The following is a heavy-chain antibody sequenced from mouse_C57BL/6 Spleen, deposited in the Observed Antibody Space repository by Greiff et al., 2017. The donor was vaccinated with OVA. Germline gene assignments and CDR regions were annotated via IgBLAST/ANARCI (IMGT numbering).Heavy chain of an antibody. J-gene: IGHJ2*01. CDR3: ARNRGPDY. Sequence: VQLQQPGAELVMPGASVKLSCKASGYTFTSYWMHWVKQRPGQGLEWIGEIDPSDSYTNYNQKFKGKSTLTVDKSSSTAYMQISSLTSEDSAGYYRARNRGPDYGGQGTTLTVPS. D-gene: IGHD3-3*01. CDR2: IDPSDSYT. CDR1: GYTFTSYW. V-gene: IGHV1-69*01.